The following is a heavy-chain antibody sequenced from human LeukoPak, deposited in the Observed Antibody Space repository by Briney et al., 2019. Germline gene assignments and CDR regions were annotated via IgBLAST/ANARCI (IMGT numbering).Heavy chain of an antibody. CDR1: GFTFSSYS. D-gene: IGHD3-16*01. CDR2: ISDSGDKT. J-gene: IGHJ3*02. V-gene: IGHV3-23*01. Sequence: GGSLRLSCAASGFTFSSYSMNWVRQAPGKGLECVSAISDSGDKTDYADSVRGRFTIYRDNSKDTLYLQMNSLGAADTAVYYCARVWGAGDAFDIWGQGTMVTVSS. CDR3: ARVWGAGDAFDI.